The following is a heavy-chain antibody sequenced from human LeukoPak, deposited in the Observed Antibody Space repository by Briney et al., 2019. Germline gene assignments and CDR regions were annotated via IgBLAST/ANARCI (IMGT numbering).Heavy chain of an antibody. CDR2: ISYSGIT. V-gene: IGHV4-31*11. CDR3: AREGFCTGGNCLDY. CDR1: GGSISGTNW. D-gene: IGHD2-15*01. J-gene: IGHJ4*02. Sequence: SETLSLTCGVSGGSISGTNWWSWVRQPPGQGLEWIASISYSGITYYNPSLKSRLTISLDSSKNQFSLTLSSVTAADTAVYFCAREGFCTGGNCLDYWGQGTLVTVSS.